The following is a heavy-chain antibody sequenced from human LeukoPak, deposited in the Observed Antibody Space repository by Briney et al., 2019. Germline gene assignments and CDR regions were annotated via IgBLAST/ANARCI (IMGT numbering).Heavy chain of an antibody. CDR1: GFTFSNAW. V-gene: IGHV3-15*01. CDR3: TTGDIVLMVYATQPVDY. D-gene: IGHD2-8*01. Sequence: PGGSLRLSCAASGFTFSNAWMSWVRQAPGKGLEWVGRIKSKTDGGTTDYAAPVKGRFTISRDDSKNTLYLQMNSLKTEDTAVYYCTTGDIVLMVYATQPVDYWGQGTLVTVSS. J-gene: IGHJ4*02. CDR2: IKSKTDGGTT.